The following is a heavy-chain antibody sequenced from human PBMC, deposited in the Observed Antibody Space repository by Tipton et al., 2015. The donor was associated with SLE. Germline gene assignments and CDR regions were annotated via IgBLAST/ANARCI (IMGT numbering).Heavy chain of an antibody. Sequence: LRLSCTVSGDSITNSTYNWGWTRQSPGKGLEWIGSISYSGDTNYNPSLMSRVTIPRDTSKNQFSLKLSFVTAADTAFYYCARIEDFWSGRIDYWGQGTLITVSS. V-gene: IGHV4-39*07. CDR2: ISYSGDT. D-gene: IGHD3-3*01. J-gene: IGHJ4*02. CDR1: GDSITNSTYN. CDR3: ARIEDFWSGRIDY.